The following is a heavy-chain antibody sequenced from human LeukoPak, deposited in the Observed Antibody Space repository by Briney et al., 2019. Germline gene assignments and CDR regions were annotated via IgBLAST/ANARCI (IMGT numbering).Heavy chain of an antibody. CDR2: ISGSGDST. V-gene: IGHV3-23*01. CDR3: SRTKSSTWYNWFDP. D-gene: IGHD6-13*01. Sequence: GGSLRLSCAASGFTFSGYAMSWVRQAPGKGLEWVSGISGSGDSTYYADSVKGRCTISRDNSKNTLYLQMNSLRAEDTAVYFCSRTKSSTWYNWFDPWGQGTLVTVSS. CDR1: GFTFSGYA. J-gene: IGHJ5*02.